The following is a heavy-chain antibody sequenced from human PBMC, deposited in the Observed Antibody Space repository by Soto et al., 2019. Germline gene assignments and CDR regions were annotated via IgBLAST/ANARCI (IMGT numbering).Heavy chain of an antibody. V-gene: IGHV1-8*01. CDR1: GYTFTSYD. D-gene: IGHD2-15*01. CDR3: AGAPAASAPSWFDP. Sequence: QVQLVQSGAEVKKPGASVKVSCKASGYTFTSYDINWVRQATGQGLEWMGWMNPNSGNTGYAQKCEGRVTMTRNTSISTAYMELSSLRSEDTAVYYCAGAPAASAPSWFDPWGQGTLVTVSS. CDR2: MNPNSGNT. J-gene: IGHJ5*02.